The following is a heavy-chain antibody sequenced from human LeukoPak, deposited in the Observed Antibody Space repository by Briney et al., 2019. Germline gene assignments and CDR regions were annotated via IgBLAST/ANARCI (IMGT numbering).Heavy chain of an antibody. D-gene: IGHD1-26*01. CDR3: AKDRMSKTAGATGAH. J-gene: IGHJ4*02. CDR1: GFTFSACT. V-gene: IGHV3-23*01. Sequence: GGSLRLSCAASGFTFSACTMYWVRQAPGKGLEWVSIIGISGGGIHYADSVKGRFTISRDNSKNTLYLQMNSLRAEDTAVYYCAKDRMSKTAGATGAHWGQGTLVTVSS. CDR2: IGISGGGI.